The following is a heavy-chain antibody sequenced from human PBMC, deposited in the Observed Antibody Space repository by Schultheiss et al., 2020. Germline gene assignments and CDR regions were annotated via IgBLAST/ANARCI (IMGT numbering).Heavy chain of an antibody. CDR2: ISAYNGNT. J-gene: IGHJ3*02. CDR1: GYTFTSYG. Sequence: ASVKVSCKASGYTFTSYGISWVRQAPGQGLEWMGWISAYNGNTNYAQKFQGRVTITADESTSTAYMELSSLRSEDTAVYYCASDCSSTSCSISYAFDIWGQGTMVTVSS. D-gene: IGHD2-2*01. CDR3: ASDCSSTSCSISYAFDI. V-gene: IGHV1-18*01.